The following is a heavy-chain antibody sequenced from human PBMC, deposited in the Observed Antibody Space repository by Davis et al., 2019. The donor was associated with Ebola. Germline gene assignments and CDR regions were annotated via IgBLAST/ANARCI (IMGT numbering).Heavy chain of an antibody. Sequence: SVKVSCKASGYTFTGYYMHWVRQAPGQGLGWMGGIIPILGIANYAQKFQGRVTITADKSTSTAYMALSSLRSEDTAVYYCAKDSGGYCTGVSCFIDHWVPGTLVTVSS. J-gene: IGHJ1*01. CDR1: GYTFTGYY. D-gene: IGHD2-15*01. CDR2: IIPILGIA. V-gene: IGHV1-69*10. CDR3: AKDSGGYCTGVSCFIDH.